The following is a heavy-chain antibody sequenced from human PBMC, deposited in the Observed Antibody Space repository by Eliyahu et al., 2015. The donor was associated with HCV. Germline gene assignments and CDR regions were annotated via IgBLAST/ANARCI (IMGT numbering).Heavy chain of an antibody. D-gene: IGHD6-19*01. CDR3: AKGGGLTVAGTVPYYFDY. CDR2: ISGSRGRT. Sequence: EVQLLESGGGLVQPGGSLRLSCLASGFTFSNYAMYWVSQAPGRGLEXVSAISGSRGRTYXADSVKGRFTISRDNSKNTLYLQMNSLRAEDTAVYFCAKGGGLTVAGTVPYYFDYWGLGTLVTVSS. J-gene: IGHJ4*02. V-gene: IGHV3-23*01. CDR1: GFTFSNYA.